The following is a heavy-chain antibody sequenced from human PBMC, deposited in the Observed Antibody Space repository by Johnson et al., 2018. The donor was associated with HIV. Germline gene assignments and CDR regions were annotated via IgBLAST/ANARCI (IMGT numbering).Heavy chain of an antibody. D-gene: IGHD1-26*01. V-gene: IGHV3-30*01. CDR3: ARDSPRIVGVPDAFDI. CDR2: ISNDGSNK. CDR1: GFSFSDFS. J-gene: IGHJ3*02. Sequence: QVQLVESGGGVVQPGRSLRLSCAASGFSFSDFSMHWVRQAPGKGLEWVTVISNDGSNKLYADSVKGRFTISRDNSKNTLYLQMNSLRAEDTAVYYCARDSPRIVGVPDAFDIWGQGTMVTVSS.